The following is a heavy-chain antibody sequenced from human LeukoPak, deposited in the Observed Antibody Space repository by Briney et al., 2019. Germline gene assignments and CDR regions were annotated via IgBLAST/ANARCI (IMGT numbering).Heavy chain of an antibody. V-gene: IGHV1-46*01. CDR1: GYTFTTYY. Sequence: ASVKVSCKASGYTFTTYYMHWVRQAPGQGLEWMGTINPSGGSTTYAQKFQGRVTMTRDTSTSTFYMELNSLRSEDSAVYYCAREGLDSSGRYFDLWGRGTLVTVSS. CDR3: AREGLDSSGRYFDL. D-gene: IGHD6-19*01. CDR2: INPSGGST. J-gene: IGHJ2*01.